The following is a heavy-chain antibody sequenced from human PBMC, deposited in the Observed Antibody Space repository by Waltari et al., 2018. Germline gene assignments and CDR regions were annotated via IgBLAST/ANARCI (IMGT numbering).Heavy chain of an antibody. V-gene: IGHV1-69*05. Sequence: QVQLVQSGAEVQKPGSSVMVSCKASVGTFSSYAHNWVRPAPGQGLEWMGGIIPIFGTANYAQKFQGRVTITTDESTSTAYMELSSLRSEDTAVYYCARDPAYSSGWNNWFDPWGQGTLVTVSS. J-gene: IGHJ5*02. CDR3: ARDPAYSSGWNNWFDP. CDR1: VGTFSSYA. CDR2: IIPIFGTA. D-gene: IGHD6-19*01.